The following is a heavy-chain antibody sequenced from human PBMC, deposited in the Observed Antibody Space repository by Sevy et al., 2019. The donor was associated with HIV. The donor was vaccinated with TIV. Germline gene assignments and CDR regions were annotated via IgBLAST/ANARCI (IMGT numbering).Heavy chain of an antibody. CDR1: GYTFTSYG. J-gene: IGHJ5*02. V-gene: IGHV1-18*01. CDR2: ISAYNGNT. D-gene: IGHD6-13*01. Sequence: ASVNVSCKASGYTFTSYGISWVRQAPGQGLEWMGWISAYNGNTNYAQKLQGRVTMTTDTSTSTAYMELRSLRSDDTAVYYCARVYWIAAAGPKNWFDPWGQGTLVTVSS. CDR3: ARVYWIAAAGPKNWFDP.